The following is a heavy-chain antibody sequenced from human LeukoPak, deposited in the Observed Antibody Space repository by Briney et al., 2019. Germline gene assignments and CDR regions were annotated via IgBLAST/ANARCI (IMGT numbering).Heavy chain of an antibody. D-gene: IGHD3-22*01. Sequence: PGGSLRLSCAASGFTVSSYSVSWVRQAPGKGLEWVSVIYSGGSTYYADSVKGRFTISRDSSKNTLYLQMNSLRAEDTAVYYCASTFYYESSGYPFDYWGQGTLVTVSS. V-gene: IGHV3-53*01. J-gene: IGHJ4*02. CDR2: IYSGGST. CDR1: GFTVSSYS. CDR3: ASTFYYESSGYPFDY.